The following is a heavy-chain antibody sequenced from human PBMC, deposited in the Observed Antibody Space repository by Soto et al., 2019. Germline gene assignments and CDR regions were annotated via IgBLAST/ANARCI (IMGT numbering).Heavy chain of an antibody. Sequence: TLSLTCTVSGGSISSGDYYWSWIRQPPGKGLEWIGYIYYSGSTYYNPSLKSRVTISVDTSKNQFSLKLSSVTAADTAVYYCARDNSSNYGWFDPWGQGTLVTVSS. V-gene: IGHV4-30-4*01. CDR3: ARDNSSNYGWFDP. CDR1: GGSISSGDYY. CDR2: IYYSGST. D-gene: IGHD4-4*01. J-gene: IGHJ5*02.